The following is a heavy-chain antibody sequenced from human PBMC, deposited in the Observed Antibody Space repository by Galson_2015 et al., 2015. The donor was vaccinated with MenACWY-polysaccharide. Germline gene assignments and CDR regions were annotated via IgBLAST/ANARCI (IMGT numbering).Heavy chain of an antibody. V-gene: IGHV3-48*03. CDR1: GFTFKNYE. CDR3: AGARSYTEGVEF. CDR2: ITSTGVAM. Sequence: SLRLSCAASGFTFKNYEMNWVRHAPGKGLEWLSYITSTGVAMYNAGSVKGRFTISRDNMQNFLYLQMNSLRAEDTAVYYCAGARSYTEGVEFWSPGTLVTVTA. D-gene: IGHD3-16*02. J-gene: IGHJ4*01.